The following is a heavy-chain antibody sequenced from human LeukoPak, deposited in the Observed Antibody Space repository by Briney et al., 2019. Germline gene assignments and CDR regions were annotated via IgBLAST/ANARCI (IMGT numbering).Heavy chain of an antibody. V-gene: IGHV4-31*03. CDR2: IYYSGTT. J-gene: IGHJ4*02. CDR1: GGSISRGAYY. D-gene: IGHD3-22*01. Sequence: PQTLSLTCTVSGGSISRGAYYWSWIRQHPGKGLEWIGYIYYSGTTYYNPSLKSRLTISVDTSKNQFSLKLSSVTAADTAVYFCARRSYYDSSGYFNYWGQGTLVTVSS. CDR3: ARRSYYDSSGYFNY.